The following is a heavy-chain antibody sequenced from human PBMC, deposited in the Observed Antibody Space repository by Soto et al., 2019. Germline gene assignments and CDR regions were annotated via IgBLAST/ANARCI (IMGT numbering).Heavy chain of an antibody. CDR3: ARDRVYGDFFGGPIDDAFDI. CDR2: TYYRSKWYN. Sequence: SQTLSLTCAISGDSVSSNSAAWNWIRQSPSRGLEWLGRTYYRSKWYNDYAVSVKSRITINPDTSKNQFSLQLNSVTPEDTAVYYCARDRVYGDFFGGPIDDAFDIWGQGTMVTVSS. D-gene: IGHD4-17*01. CDR1: GDSVSSNSAA. V-gene: IGHV6-1*01. J-gene: IGHJ3*02.